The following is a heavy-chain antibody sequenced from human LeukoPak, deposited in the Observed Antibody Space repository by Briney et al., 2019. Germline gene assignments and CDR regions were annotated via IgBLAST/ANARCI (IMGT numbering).Heavy chain of an antibody. Sequence: GGSPRLSCAASGLTFSSYGMHWVRQAPGKGLEWVAFIRYDGSNKYYADSVKGRFTISRDNSKTTLYVQMNSLRAEDTAVYYCAKGPSAVAGHMDYFDYWGQGTLVTVSS. CDR2: IRYDGSNK. CDR1: GLTFSSYG. CDR3: AKGPSAVAGHMDYFDY. V-gene: IGHV3-30*02. J-gene: IGHJ4*02. D-gene: IGHD6-19*01.